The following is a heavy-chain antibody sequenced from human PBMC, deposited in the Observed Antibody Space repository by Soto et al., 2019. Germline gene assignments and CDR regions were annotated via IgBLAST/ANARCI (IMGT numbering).Heavy chain of an antibody. CDR2: IYYSGST. CDR1: GGSISSYY. CDR3: ARQSLVGLRPQSAFDI. J-gene: IGHJ3*02. D-gene: IGHD5-12*01. V-gene: IGHV4-59*01. Sequence: SETLSLTCTVSGGSISSYYWSWIRQPPGKGLEWIGDIYYSGSTNYNPSLKSRVTISVDTSKNQFSLKLSSVTAADTAVYYCARQSLVGLRPQSAFDIWGQGTMVTVSS.